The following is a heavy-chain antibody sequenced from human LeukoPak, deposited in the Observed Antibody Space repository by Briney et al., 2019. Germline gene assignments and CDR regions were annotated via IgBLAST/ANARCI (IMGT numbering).Heavy chain of an antibody. CDR2: ISASGGST. J-gene: IGHJ4*02. Sequence: PGGTLTLSCAASGFTFTSYDMSWVRQAPGKGLEWVSGISASGGSTYYADSVKGRFTFSRDNSKNTLYLQMNSLRAEDTAVYFCAKRTAAVGPYFYFWGQGTLVTVSS. CDR3: AKRTAAVGPYFYF. CDR1: GFTFTSYD. D-gene: IGHD6-13*01. V-gene: IGHV3-23*01.